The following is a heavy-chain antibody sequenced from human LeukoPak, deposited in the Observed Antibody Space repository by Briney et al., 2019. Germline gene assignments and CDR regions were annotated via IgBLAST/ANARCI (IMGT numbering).Heavy chain of an antibody. V-gene: IGHV4-59*08. Sequence: SETLSLTCTVSGDSIGGYYWSWIRQPPGKGLEWIAYIYYSGRTNSNPSLKSRVTISLDTSKNRFSLKLSSVTAADTAVYYCARLTTAGYLNHWGQGTLVTVSS. CDR2: IYYSGRT. CDR3: ARLTTAGYLNH. D-gene: IGHD6-19*01. CDR1: GDSIGGYY. J-gene: IGHJ4*02.